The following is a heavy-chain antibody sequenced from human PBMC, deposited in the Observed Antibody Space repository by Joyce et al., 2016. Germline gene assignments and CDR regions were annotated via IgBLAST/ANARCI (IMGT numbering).Heavy chain of an antibody. V-gene: IGHV1-69*01. J-gene: IGHJ4*02. CDR3: ARAVTTVTTLVYFDY. D-gene: IGHD4-17*01. CDR2: IIPIFGTP. Sequence: QVQLVQSGAEVKTPGSSVKVSCKASGETFRDYAISWVRQAPGRGLEWVGGIIPIFGTPDFARKFQDRVTITADESTNTADLGLSSLRSEDTAVYYCARAVTTVTTLVYFDYWGPGTRVTVAS. CDR1: GETFRDYA.